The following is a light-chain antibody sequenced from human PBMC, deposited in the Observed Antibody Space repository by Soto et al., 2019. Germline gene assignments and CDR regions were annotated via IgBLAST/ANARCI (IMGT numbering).Light chain of an antibody. CDR3: AAWDDSLNGSNYV. CDR2: SNN. V-gene: IGLV1-44*01. Sequence: QSVLTQPPPASGTPGQRVTISCSGSSSNIGSNTVNWYQQLPGTAPKLLIYSNNQRPSGVPDRFSGSKSGTSASLAISGLQSEDEADYYCAAWDDSLNGSNYVFGTGTKVTVL. CDR1: SSNIGSNT. J-gene: IGLJ1*01.